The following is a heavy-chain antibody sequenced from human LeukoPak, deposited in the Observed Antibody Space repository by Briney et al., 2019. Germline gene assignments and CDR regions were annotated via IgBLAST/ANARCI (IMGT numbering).Heavy chain of an antibody. Sequence: GGSLRLSCAASGFTFSSFGMNWVRQAPGKGLEWVSYISSSSNTIYYADSVKGRFTISRDNAKNSLYLQMNSLRAEDTAVYYCARDRFKDYYYYYMDVWGKGTTVTVSS. D-gene: IGHD3-10*01. CDR1: GFTFSSFG. CDR3: ARDRFKDYYYYYMDV. V-gene: IGHV3-48*04. CDR2: ISSSSNTI. J-gene: IGHJ6*03.